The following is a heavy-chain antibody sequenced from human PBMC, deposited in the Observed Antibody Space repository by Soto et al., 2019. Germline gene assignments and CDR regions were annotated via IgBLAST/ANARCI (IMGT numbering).Heavy chain of an antibody. CDR2: IYYSGST. V-gene: IGHV4-61*01. CDR1: GGSVSSDSYF. CDR3: ATDSSGNYFDY. D-gene: IGHD1-26*01. Sequence: SETLSLTCTVSGGSVSSDSYFWTWIRQPPGKGLEWIGYIYYSGSTNYNPSLKSRVTISVNTSKNQSSLKLSSVTAADTAVYYCATDSSGNYFDYWGQGTLVTVSS. J-gene: IGHJ4*02.